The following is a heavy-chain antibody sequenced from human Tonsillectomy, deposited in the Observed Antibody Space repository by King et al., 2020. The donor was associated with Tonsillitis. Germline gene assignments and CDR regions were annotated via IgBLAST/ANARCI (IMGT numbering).Heavy chain of an antibody. CDR3: ARGGYYDILTGSPNSYYYYGMDV. CDR2: ISYDGSNK. V-gene: IGHV3-30*04. D-gene: IGHD3-9*01. Sequence: VQLVESGGGVVQPGRSLRLSCAASGFTFSIYSMHWVRQAPGKGLEWVAVISYDGSNKYYADSVKGRFTISRDSSKNTLYLQMNSLRAEDTAVYYCARGGYYDILTGSPNSYYYYGMDVWGQGTTVTVSS. J-gene: IGHJ6*02. CDR1: GFTFSIYS.